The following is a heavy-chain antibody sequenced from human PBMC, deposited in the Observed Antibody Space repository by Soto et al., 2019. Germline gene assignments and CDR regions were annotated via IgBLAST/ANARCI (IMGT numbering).Heavy chain of an antibody. D-gene: IGHD4-17*01. CDR3: ARVPIGNYGVWNY. J-gene: IGHJ4*02. CDR2: INPGGTIT. V-gene: IGHV3-74*01. Sequence: EEQLVESGGGLVQPGGSLRLSCAASGFTFSSYWMHWVRQAPGKGLVWVSRINPGGTITDYADSVKGRFTISRDNAKNTVYLKVNSLRVDDTAEYFCARVPIGNYGVWNYWGQGTLVTVSS. CDR1: GFTFSSYW.